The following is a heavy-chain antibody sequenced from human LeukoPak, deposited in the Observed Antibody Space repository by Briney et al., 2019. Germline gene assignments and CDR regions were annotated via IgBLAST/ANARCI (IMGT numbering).Heavy chain of an antibody. J-gene: IGHJ4*02. CDR1: GYSFTNYW. CDR3: ARHYADGEDY. CDR2: IDPTDSHT. D-gene: IGHD2-2*01. Sequence: GESLKISCEGSGYSFTNYWISWVRQMPGKGLEWMGRIDPTDSHTTYSPSFQGHVTISADKSISTAYLQWSSPKASDTAMYYCARHYADGEDYWGQGTLVTVSS. V-gene: IGHV5-10-1*01.